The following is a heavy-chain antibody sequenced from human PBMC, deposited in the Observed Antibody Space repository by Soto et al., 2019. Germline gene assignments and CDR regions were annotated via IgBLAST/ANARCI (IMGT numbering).Heavy chain of an antibody. CDR2: IIPIFGTA. Sequence: QVQLVQSGAEVKKPGSSVKVSCKASGGTFSSYAISWVRQAPGQGLEWMGGIIPIFGTANYAQKVQGRVTITADESTSTAYMELSSLRSEDTAVYYCARGYCSGGGCYNWFDPWGQGTLVTVSS. D-gene: IGHD2-15*01. J-gene: IGHJ5*02. V-gene: IGHV1-69*01. CDR1: GGTFSSYA. CDR3: ARGYCSGGGCYNWFDP.